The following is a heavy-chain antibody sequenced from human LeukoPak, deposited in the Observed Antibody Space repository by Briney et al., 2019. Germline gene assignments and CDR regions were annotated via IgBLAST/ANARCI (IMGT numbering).Heavy chain of an antibody. V-gene: IGHV3-7*01. J-gene: IGHJ4*02. CDR3: ARDSSGYQ. D-gene: IGHD3-22*01. Sequence: GGSLRLSCAASGFTFSTYWMSWVRQAPGKGLEWVANIKEDGSEKYYGDSVKGRFTISRDNAKNSLYLEMNSLRVEDAAVYYCARDSSGYQWGQGTLVTVSS. CDR2: IKEDGSEK. CDR1: GFTFSTYW.